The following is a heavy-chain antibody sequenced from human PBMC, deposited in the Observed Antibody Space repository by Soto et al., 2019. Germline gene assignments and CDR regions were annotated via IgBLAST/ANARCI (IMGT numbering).Heavy chain of an antibody. CDR2: ISSSSSYI. V-gene: IGHV3-21*01. CDR3: AREGAPYYYGSVYYFDY. Sequence: GGSLRLSCAASGFTFSSYSMNWVRQAPGKGLEWVSSISSSSSYIFYADSVKGRFTISRDNAKNSLYLQMNSLRAEDTAVYYCAREGAPYYYGSVYYFDYWGQGTLVTVSS. D-gene: IGHD3-10*01. J-gene: IGHJ4*02. CDR1: GFTFSSYS.